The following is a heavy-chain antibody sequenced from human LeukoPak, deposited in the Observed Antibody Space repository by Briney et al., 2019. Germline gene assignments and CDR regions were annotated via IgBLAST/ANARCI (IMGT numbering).Heavy chain of an antibody. V-gene: IGHV1-69*08. CDR3: ARDSRRLADYYMDV. CDR1: GYTFTSYY. CDR2: IIPLLGTP. J-gene: IGHJ6*03. Sequence: ASVKVSCKASGYTFTSYYMHWVRQAPGQGLEWMGRIIPLLGTPNYAPKFQGRVTISADKSTRTAYMELSRLRYEDTAVYYCARDSRRLADYYMDVWGRGTTVTVSS. D-gene: IGHD2-21*01.